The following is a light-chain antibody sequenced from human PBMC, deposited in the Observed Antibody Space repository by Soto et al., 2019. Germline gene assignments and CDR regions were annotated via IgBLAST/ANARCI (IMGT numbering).Light chain of an antibody. Sequence: DIVLTQSPATLSVSPWERATLSCRASQSVSSNLAWYQQKPGQAPRLLIYGASTRATGIPARFSGSGSGTEFTLTISSLQSEDFAVYYCQQYNNWPITFGQGTRLEIK. CDR3: QQYNNWPIT. J-gene: IGKJ5*01. V-gene: IGKV3-15*01. CDR1: QSVSSN. CDR2: GAS.